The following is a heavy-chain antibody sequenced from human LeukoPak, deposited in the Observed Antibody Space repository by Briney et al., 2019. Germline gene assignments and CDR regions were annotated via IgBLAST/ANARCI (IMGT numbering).Heavy chain of an antibody. J-gene: IGHJ4*02. CDR1: GFSFSGHW. CDR2: ISPTGSTT. V-gene: IGHV3-74*01. Sequence: GGSLRLSCTASGFSFSGHWMHWARQLPGKGLVWVSRISPTGSTTSYADSVKGRFTVSRDNAKNTLYLQVNNLRAEDTPVYYCPRGPNPNRSGPHFWGQGTLLTVSS. D-gene: IGHD1-14*01. CDR3: PRGPNPNRSGPHF.